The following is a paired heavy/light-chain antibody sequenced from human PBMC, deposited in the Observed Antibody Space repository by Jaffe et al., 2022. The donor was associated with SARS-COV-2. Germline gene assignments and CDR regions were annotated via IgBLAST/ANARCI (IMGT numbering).Heavy chain of an antibody. CDR2: VGASGSYT. V-gene: IGHV3-23*01. CDR3: AKGGPFLSSSGEDY. CDR1: GFTFSSFA. D-gene: IGHD6-6*01. Sequence: EVQLLESGGGLVQPGGSLRLSCAASGFTFSSFAMSWVRQAPGKGLEWVSSVGASGSYTYYADSVKGRFTISRDNSKNTLYLQMNSLRAEDTAIYYCAKGGPFLSSSGEDYWGQGTLVTVSS. J-gene: IGHJ4*02.
Light chain of an antibody. V-gene: IGKV3-11*01. Sequence: EIVLTQSPATLSLSPGERATLSCRASQSVSSSLAWYQQKPGQAPRLLIYDASNRATGIPARFSGSGSGTDFTLTISSLEPEDFAVYYCQQRSSWPRTFGQGANLEIK. CDR3: QQRSSWPRT. CDR1: QSVSSS. CDR2: DAS. J-gene: IGKJ2*01.